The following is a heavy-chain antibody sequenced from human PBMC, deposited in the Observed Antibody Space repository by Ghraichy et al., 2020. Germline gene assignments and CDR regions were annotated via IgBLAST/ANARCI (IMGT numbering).Heavy chain of an antibody. J-gene: IGHJ6*02. D-gene: IGHD5-24*01. Sequence: SETLSLTCTVSGGSISSYYWSWIRQPPGKGLEWIGYIYYSGSTNYNPSLKSRVTISVDTSKNQFSLKLSSVTAADTAVYYCARDSSGRDGYSDYYYIMDVWGQGTTVTVSS. V-gene: IGHV4-59*01. CDR1: GGSISSYY. CDR2: IYYSGST. CDR3: ARDSSGRDGYSDYYYIMDV.